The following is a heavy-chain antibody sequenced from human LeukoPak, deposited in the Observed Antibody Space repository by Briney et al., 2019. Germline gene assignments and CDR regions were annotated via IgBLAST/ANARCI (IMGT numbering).Heavy chain of an antibody. J-gene: IGHJ3*02. V-gene: IGHV3-33*01. Sequence: GGSLRLSCAASGFTFSSYGMHWVRQAPGKGLEWVAVIWYDGSNKYYADSVKGRFTISRDNSKNTLYPQMTSLRAEDTAVYYCARDPRCSSTSCYISYAFDIWGQGTMVTVSS. CDR3: ARDPRCSSTSCYISYAFDI. CDR2: IWYDGSNK. D-gene: IGHD2-2*02. CDR1: GFTFSSYG.